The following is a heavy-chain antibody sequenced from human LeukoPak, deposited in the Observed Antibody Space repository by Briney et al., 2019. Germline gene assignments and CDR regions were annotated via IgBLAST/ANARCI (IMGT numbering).Heavy chain of an antibody. CDR2: ISWNSGRI. CDR3: VKDRVWFGELLNPLFDN. CDR1: GFTFDDYA. V-gene: IGHV3-9*01. D-gene: IGHD3-10*01. Sequence: GGSLRLSCAVSGFTFDDYAMHWVRHAPGKGLEWVSGISWNSGRIGYADSVKGRFTISRDNAKNSLYLQMNSLRAEDTALYYCVKDRVWFGELLNPLFDNWGQGTRVTVSS. J-gene: IGHJ4*02.